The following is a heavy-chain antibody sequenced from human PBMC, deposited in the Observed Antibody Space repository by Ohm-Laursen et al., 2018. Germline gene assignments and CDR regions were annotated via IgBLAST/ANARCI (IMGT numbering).Heavy chain of an antibody. CDR1: GFIVSNNY. CDR2: ISSSSRTI. D-gene: IGHD6-6*01. CDR3: AREYSSSSGRAFDI. Sequence: SLRLSCAASGFIVSNNYMNWVRQAPGKGLEWVSYISSSSRTIYYADSVKGRFTISRDNAKNSLYLQMKSLRAEGTAVYYCAREYSSSSGRAFDIWGQGTMVTVSS. V-gene: IGHV3-48*01. J-gene: IGHJ3*02.